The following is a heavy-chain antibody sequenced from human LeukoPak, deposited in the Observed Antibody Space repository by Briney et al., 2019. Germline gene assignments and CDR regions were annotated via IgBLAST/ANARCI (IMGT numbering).Heavy chain of an antibody. D-gene: IGHD1-14*01. CDR3: ARGALTDNPDYFDY. J-gene: IGHJ4*02. CDR1: GYTFTNYH. V-gene: IGHV1-18*01. CDR2: IYPNNGNT. Sequence: ASVKVSCKTSGYTFTNYHVTWVRQAPGQGLEWVGWIYPNNGNTKSAQNFQGGVTMTTDTSTSTAYMQLGSLRFDDTAVYYCARGALTDNPDYFDYWGQGTLVTVSS.